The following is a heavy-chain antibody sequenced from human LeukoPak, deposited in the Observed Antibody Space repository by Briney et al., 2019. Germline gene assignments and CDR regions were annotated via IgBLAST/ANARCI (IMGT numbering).Heavy chain of an antibody. V-gene: IGHV4-4*07. CDR1: GGSISSYY. CDR2: MYSSGTT. D-gene: IGHD5-24*01. CDR3: ARGGGYNYLGNYYYYYMDV. J-gene: IGHJ6*03. Sequence: SETLSLTCTVSGGSISSYYWSWIRQPAGKGLEWIGRMYSSGTTNHNPSLKSRVTMSLDTSKNQFSLKLSSVTAADTAVYYCARGGGYNYLGNYYYYYMDVWGKGTTVTVSS.